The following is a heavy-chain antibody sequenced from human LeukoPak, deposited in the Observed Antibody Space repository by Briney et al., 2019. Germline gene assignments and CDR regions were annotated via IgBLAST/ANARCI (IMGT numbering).Heavy chain of an antibody. CDR2: IHHSGRS. CDR1: ADSLSSGGHY. Sequence: SQTLSLTCTVSADSLSSGGHYWAWVRQFPGKGLESIGFIHHSGRSRHNPSLKDRVAISVDTSRKQFALKLSSVTAADTAMYYCARGGNRFGGFYFDYWGQGIQVIVSS. D-gene: IGHD3-10*01. CDR3: ARGGNRFGGFYFDY. V-gene: IGHV4-31*03. J-gene: IGHJ4*02.